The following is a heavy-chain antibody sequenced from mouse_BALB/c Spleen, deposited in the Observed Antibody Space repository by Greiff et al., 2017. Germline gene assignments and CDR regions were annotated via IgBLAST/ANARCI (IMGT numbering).Heavy chain of an antibody. CDR1: GFTFSSYA. D-gene: IGHD2-1*01. CDR3: ARAPSYGNYAHYYAMDY. Sequence: EVKLMESGGGLVKPGGSLKLSCAASGFTFSSYAMSWVRQSPEKRLEWVAEISSGGSYTYYPDTVTGRFTISRDNAKNTLYLEMSSLRSEDTAMYYCARAPSYGNYAHYYAMDYWGQGTSVTVSS. V-gene: IGHV5-9-4*01. CDR2: ISSGGSYT. J-gene: IGHJ4*01.